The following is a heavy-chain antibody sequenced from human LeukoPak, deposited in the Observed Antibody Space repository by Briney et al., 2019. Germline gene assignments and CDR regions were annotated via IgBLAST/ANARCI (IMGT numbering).Heavy chain of an antibody. CDR2: IKGKTDGGTT. CDR3: TTARGYSYGYSWDY. CDR1: GFTFSNAW. J-gene: IGHJ4*02. V-gene: IGHV3-15*07. Sequence: KPGGSLRLSCAASGFTFSNAWMNWVRQAPGKGLEWVGRIKGKTDGGTTDYAAPVKGRFTISRDDSKNTLYLQMNSLKTEDTAMYYCTTARGYSYGYSWDYWGQGTLVTVSS. D-gene: IGHD5-18*01.